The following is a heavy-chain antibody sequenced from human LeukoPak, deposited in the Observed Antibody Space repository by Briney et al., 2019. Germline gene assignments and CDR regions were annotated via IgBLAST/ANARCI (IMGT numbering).Heavy chain of an antibody. Sequence: SETLSLTCTVSGGSISGYYWSWIRQPPGKGREWIGYIYYSGSAKYNPSLKSRVTISVDTSKNQFSLKLTTVTAADTAVYYCARDIGAARSDYWGQGTLVTVSS. CDR3: ARDIGAARSDY. CDR2: IYYSGSA. V-gene: IGHV4-59*01. CDR1: GGSISGYY. J-gene: IGHJ4*02. D-gene: IGHD6-6*01.